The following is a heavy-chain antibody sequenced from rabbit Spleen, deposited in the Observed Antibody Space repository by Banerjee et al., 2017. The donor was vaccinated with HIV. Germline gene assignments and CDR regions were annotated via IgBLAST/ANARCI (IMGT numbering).Heavy chain of an antibody. CDR2: IAGSSSGFT. CDR3: ARDTGSSFSSYGMDL. Sequence: QEQLVESGGGLVKPEGSLTLTCKASGFSFSRDYDMCWVRQAPGKGLEWISCIAGSSSGFTYSATWAKGRFTISKTSSTTVTLQMTSLTAADTATYFCARDTGSSFSSYGMDLWGPGTLVTVS. D-gene: IGHD8-1*01. V-gene: IGHV1S45*01. J-gene: IGHJ6*01. CDR1: GFSFSRDYD.